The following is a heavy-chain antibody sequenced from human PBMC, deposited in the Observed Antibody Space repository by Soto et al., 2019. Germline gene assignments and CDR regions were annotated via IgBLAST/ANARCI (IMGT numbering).Heavy chain of an antibody. D-gene: IGHD2-21*01. V-gene: IGHV3-23*01. Sequence: EVELLESGGGLVQPGGSLRLSCAASRFTFGNYAMRWVRQAPGKGLEWISSIGGGGVDTYYADSVKGRFTISRDNSKSSLSLQMSSLRVEDTAVYYCAKYAIPSNGRNDGFDVWGQGTMVTVSS. CDR1: RFTFGNYA. J-gene: IGHJ3*01. CDR3: AKYAIPSNGRNDGFDV. CDR2: IGGGGVDT.